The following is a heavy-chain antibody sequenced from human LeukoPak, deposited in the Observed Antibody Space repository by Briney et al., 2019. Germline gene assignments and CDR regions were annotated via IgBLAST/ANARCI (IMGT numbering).Heavy chain of an antibody. CDR2: INWNGANT. J-gene: IGHJ3*02. V-gene: IGHV3-20*04. Sequence: RPGGFLSLSCAASGFMFDEYGMTWVRQVPGKGLEWVSGINWNGANTGYGDSVKGRFTVSRDNAKNSLHLHMRSLRAEDTALYYCARVQYDTSGFYNAFDIWGQGTMVIVSS. D-gene: IGHD3-22*01. CDR3: ARVQYDTSGFYNAFDI. CDR1: GFMFDEYG.